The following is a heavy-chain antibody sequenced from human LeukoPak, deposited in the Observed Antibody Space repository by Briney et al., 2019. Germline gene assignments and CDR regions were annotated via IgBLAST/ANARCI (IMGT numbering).Heavy chain of an antibody. CDR1: GGSFSGYY. J-gene: IGHJ6*02. CDR3: ARGSLGVVVPAAIRYYYYGMDV. CDR2: LYLSVGT. Sequence: SETLSLNCDVYGGSFSGYYWSWRRHRPGQGLEWCGELYLSVGTNYNPSLKSRVTISVDTSKNQFSLKLSSVTAADTAVYYCARGSLGVVVPAAIRYYYYGMDVWGQGTTVTVSS. D-gene: IGHD2-2*01. V-gene: IGHV4-34*01.